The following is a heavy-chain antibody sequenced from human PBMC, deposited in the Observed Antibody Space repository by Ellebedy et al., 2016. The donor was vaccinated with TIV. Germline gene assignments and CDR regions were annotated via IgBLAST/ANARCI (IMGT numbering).Heavy chain of an antibody. CDR3: ARAPENYYDSSGYYHFYYGMDV. D-gene: IGHD3-22*01. J-gene: IGHJ6*02. CDR2: INSDGGNI. V-gene: IGHV3-11*01. CDR1: GFTFSDYY. Sequence: GESLKISXAASGFTFSDYYMTWIRQAPGKGLEWLSYINSDGGNIYYADSVKGRFTISRDNAKNSLYLQMNSLRAEDTAVYYCARAPENYYDSSGYYHFYYGMDVWGQGTTVTVS.